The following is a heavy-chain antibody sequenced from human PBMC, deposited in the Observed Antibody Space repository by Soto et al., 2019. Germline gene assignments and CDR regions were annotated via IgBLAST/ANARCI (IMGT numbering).Heavy chain of an antibody. Sequence: PGGSLRLSCAASGFTFSSYAMHWVRQAPGKGLEWVAVISYDGSNKYYADSVKGRFTISRDNSKNKLYLQMNSLRAEDTAVYYCASRPNYYFDYWGQGTLVTVSS. V-gene: IGHV3-30-3*01. CDR3: ASRPNYYFDY. CDR2: ISYDGSNK. J-gene: IGHJ4*02. CDR1: GFTFSSYA.